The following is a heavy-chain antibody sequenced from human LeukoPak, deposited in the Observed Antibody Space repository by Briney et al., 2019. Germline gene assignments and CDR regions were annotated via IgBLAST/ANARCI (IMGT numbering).Heavy chain of an antibody. CDR2: ISAYNGNT. Sequence: ASVKVSCKASGYTFTSYGISWVRQAPGQGLEWMGWISAYNGNTNYAQKFQGRVTMTRDTSTSTVYMELSSLRSEDTAVYYCARDSSGLFDYWGQGTLVTVSS. J-gene: IGHJ4*02. D-gene: IGHD6-19*01. CDR1: GYTFTSYG. V-gene: IGHV1-18*04. CDR3: ARDSSGLFDY.